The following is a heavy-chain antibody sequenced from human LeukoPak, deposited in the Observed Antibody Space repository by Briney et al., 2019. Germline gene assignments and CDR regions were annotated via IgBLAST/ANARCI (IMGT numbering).Heavy chain of an antibody. CDR3: ASDDKRHCSGGSCPAYFDY. D-gene: IGHD2-15*01. CDR1: GYTFANYG. CDR2: ISAYNGNT. Sequence: ASVKVSCKXSGYTFANYGISWVRQAPGQGLEWIARISAYNGNTNYALKLRGRVTMTTDTSTSTAYLELRSLRSDDTALYYCASDDKRHCSGGSCPAYFDYWGQGILVTVSS. V-gene: IGHV1-18*01. J-gene: IGHJ4*02.